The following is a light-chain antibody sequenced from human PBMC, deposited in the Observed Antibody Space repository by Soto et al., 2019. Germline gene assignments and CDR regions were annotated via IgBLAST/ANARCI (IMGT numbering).Light chain of an antibody. J-gene: IGKJ4*01. V-gene: IGKV3-20*01. CDR3: QQYGGSPPLT. CDR1: QSVSSSY. CDR2: GAS. Sequence: EIVLTQSPGTLSLSPRERATLSCRASQSVSSSYLAWYQQKPGQAPRLLMYGASNRATGIPDRFSGSGSGTDFTLTISNLEPEDFAVYYCQQYGGSPPLTFGGGTKVEIK.